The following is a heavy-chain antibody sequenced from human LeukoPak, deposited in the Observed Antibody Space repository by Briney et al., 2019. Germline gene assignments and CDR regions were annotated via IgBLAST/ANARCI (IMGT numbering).Heavy chain of an antibody. Sequence: ASVKVSCKASGYTFTSSDINWVRQATGQGLQWMGWVNPNSGNTDYAQKFQGRVTMTRNTSISTAYMELGSLRSEDTAVYYCARGGLRGGSGSAVFDYWGQGTLVTVSS. CDR3: ARGGLRGGSGSAVFDY. J-gene: IGHJ4*02. CDR2: VNPNSGNT. D-gene: IGHD3-10*01. CDR1: GYTFTSSD. V-gene: IGHV1-8*01.